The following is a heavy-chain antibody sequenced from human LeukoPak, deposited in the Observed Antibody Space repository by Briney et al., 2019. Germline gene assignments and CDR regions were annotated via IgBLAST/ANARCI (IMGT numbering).Heavy chain of an antibody. CDR3: AGFSKRDGYNSNFDY. CDR2: IYSGGST. V-gene: IGHV3-66*02. CDR1: GFTVSSNY. Sequence: GGSLRLSCAASGFTVSSNYMSWVRQAPGKGLEWVSVIYSGGSTYYADSVKGRFTISRDNSKHTLYLQMNSLRAEDTAVYYCAGFSKRDGYNSNFDYWGQGTLVTVSS. D-gene: IGHD5-24*01. J-gene: IGHJ4*02.